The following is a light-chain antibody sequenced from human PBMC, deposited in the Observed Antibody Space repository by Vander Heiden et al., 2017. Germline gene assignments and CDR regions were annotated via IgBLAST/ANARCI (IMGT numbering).Light chain of an antibody. CDR3: QSYDSSLGGHVV. CDR1: TSTIGAGYD. J-gene: IGLJ2*01. CDR2: DNI. V-gene: IGLV1-40*01. Sequence: QSVLTQPRSVSGAPGQRVTISCTGSTSTIGAGYDVHWYQQLPGTAPKLLIYDNINRPSGVPDRFSGSKSGTSASLAITGLQAEDEADYYCQSYDSSLGGHVVFGGGTKLTVL.